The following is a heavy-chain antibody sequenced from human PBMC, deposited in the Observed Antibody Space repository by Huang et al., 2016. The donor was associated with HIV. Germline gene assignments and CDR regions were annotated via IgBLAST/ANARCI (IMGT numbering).Heavy chain of an antibody. CDR1: GGSFSGYY. D-gene: IGHD6-19*01. Sequence: QVQLRQWGAGLVKPSETLSLTCAVYGGSFSGYYWTGIRQSPGKGLEGIGEVNQHVKTNYQPSLKSRVTISKATAKNQFSLQLTSVSAADTGVYFCAREKAADSAWYGVYYFDYWGEGALVTVTS. CDR3: AREKAADSAWYGVYYFDY. J-gene: IGHJ4*02. V-gene: IGHV4-34*01. CDR2: VNQHVKT.